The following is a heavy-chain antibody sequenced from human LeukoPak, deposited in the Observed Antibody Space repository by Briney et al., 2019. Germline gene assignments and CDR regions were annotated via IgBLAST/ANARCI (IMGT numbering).Heavy chain of an antibody. CDR1: GFTFSNAW. Sequence: PGGSLRLSCAASGFTFSNAWMTWVRQAPGKGLEWVGRVKRKIDGETTDYAAAVKGRFAISRDDSKNTVYLQMNSLKTEDTALYYCTTDSAAYWRQGTLSPSPQ. V-gene: IGHV3-15*01. CDR2: VKRKIDGETT. J-gene: IGHJ4*02. CDR3: TTDSAAY.